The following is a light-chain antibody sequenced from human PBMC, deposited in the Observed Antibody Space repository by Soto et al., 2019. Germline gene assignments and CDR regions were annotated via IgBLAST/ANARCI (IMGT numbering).Light chain of an antibody. CDR3: QTWGTGLPYV. CDR2: LKSDGSH. Sequence: QLVLTQSPSASASLGASVKLTCTLISGHTSYAVAWHQQRPGKGPRYLMRLKSDGSHIKGDGIPDRFSGSSSGAERYLTISSLQSEDEADYYCQTWGTGLPYVFGSGTKVTVL. J-gene: IGLJ1*01. CDR1: SGHTSYA. V-gene: IGLV4-69*01.